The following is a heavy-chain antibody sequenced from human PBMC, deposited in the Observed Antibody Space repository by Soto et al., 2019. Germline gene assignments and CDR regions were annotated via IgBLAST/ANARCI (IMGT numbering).Heavy chain of an antibody. CDR2: INHSGST. Sequence: SETLSLTCAVYGGSFSGYYWSWIRQPPGKGLEWIGEINHSGSTNYNPSLKSRVTISVDTSKNQFSLKLSSVTAADTAVYYCARGRELLWFGELTAVDYWGQGTLVTVSS. V-gene: IGHV4-34*01. CDR1: GGSFSGYY. D-gene: IGHD3-10*01. CDR3: ARGRELLWFGELTAVDY. J-gene: IGHJ4*02.